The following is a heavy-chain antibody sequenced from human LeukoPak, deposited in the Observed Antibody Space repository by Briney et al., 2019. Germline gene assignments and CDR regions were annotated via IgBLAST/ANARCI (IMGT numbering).Heavy chain of an antibody. J-gene: IGHJ4*02. Sequence: PSETLSLTCTVSGGSISSYYWSWIRQPPGKGLAWLGSIYYSGSTNYNPSLKSRVTISVDTSKNQFSLKLSSVTAADTAVYYCARDWGRDGYNYWYFDYWGQGTLVTVSS. CDR2: IYYSGST. V-gene: IGHV4-59*01. D-gene: IGHD5-24*01. CDR3: ARDWGRDGYNYWYFDY. CDR1: GGSISSYY.